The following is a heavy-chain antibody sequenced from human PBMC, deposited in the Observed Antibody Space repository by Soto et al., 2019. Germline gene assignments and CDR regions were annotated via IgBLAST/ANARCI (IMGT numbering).Heavy chain of an antibody. V-gene: IGHV1-18*01. CDR2: ISAYNGNT. J-gene: IGHJ3*02. CDR3: ARDSRITMIVVDAFDI. CDR1: GYTFTSYG. Sequence: QVQLVQSGAEVKKPGASVKVSCKASGYTFTSYGISWVRQAPGQGLEWMGWISAYNGNTNYAQKLQGRATMTXXTXTXKAYMELRSLRSDDTAVYYCARDSRITMIVVDAFDIWGQGTMVTVSS. D-gene: IGHD3-22*01.